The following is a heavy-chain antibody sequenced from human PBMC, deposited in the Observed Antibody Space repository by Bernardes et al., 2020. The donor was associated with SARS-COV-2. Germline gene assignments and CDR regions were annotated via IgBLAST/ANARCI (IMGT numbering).Heavy chain of an antibody. D-gene: IGHD3-10*01. CDR3: ASVMATWDRGLFSNTYYFYGLDA. Sequence: GGSLRLSCAASGLTVSDNYMTWVRKAPGKGLEWVALMYSGGSTYYADSVKGRFTVSRDNSKNTLYLQMDRLRAEDTAIYYCASVMATWDRGLFSNTYYFYGLDAWGQGTTVTVS. CDR2: MYSGGST. CDR1: GLTVSDNY. V-gene: IGHV3-66*01. J-gene: IGHJ6*02.